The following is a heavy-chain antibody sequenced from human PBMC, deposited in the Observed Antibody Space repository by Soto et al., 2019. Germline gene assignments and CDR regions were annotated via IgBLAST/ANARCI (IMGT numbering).Heavy chain of an antibody. CDR2: IIIKTDGGTT. Sequence: GGSLRLSCTASGFTFSNAWMSWVRQAPGKGLECVGRIIIKTDGGTTDYAAPVKGRFTISRDDSKNTLYLHMSSLKTEDTAVYECTTGVITNDAFAIWGQGTIVTVSS. J-gene: IGHJ3*02. CDR3: TTGVITNDAFAI. D-gene: IGHD2-8*01. CDR1: GFTFSNAW. V-gene: IGHV3-15*01.